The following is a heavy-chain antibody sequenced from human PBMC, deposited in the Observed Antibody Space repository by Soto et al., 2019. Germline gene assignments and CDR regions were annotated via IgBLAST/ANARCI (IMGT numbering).Heavy chain of an antibody. J-gene: IGHJ4*02. D-gene: IGHD6-6*01. CDR3: TCWIAARCS. Sequence: EVKLVESGGDLVQPGGSLRLSCAASGLTLSDHYMDWVRQAPGKGLEWVARTKNRSQRYTIEYAASVKGRFTISRDDSKNSLFLQMNSLKSDDTAVYYCTCWIAARCSWGQGTMVTVAS. CDR2: TKNRSQRYTI. V-gene: IGHV3-72*01. CDR1: GLTLSDHY.